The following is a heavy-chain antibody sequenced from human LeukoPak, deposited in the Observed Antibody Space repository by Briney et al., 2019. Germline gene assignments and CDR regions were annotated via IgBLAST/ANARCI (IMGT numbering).Heavy chain of an antibody. J-gene: IGHJ1*01. CDR2: ISAYNGNT. CDR3: ARDSFRYGDYKEYFQH. CDR1: GGTFSNSA. V-gene: IGHV1-18*01. D-gene: IGHD4-17*01. Sequence: ASVKVSCKASGGTFSNSAISWVRQAPGQGLEWMGWISAYNGNTNYAQKLQGRVTMTTDTSTSTAYMELRSLRSDDTAVYYCARDSFRYGDYKEYFQHWGQGTLVTVSS.